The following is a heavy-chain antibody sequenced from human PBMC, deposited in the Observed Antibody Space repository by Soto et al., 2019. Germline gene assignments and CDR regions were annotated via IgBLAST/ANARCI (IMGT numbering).Heavy chain of an antibody. CDR1: GGSISSGNYY. CDR3: ATMGTPATPLYSFDY. CDR2: ISYSGSA. J-gene: IGHJ4*02. V-gene: IGHV4-30-4*01. Sequence: SETLSLTCTVSGGSISSGNYYWSWIRQPPGKGLEWIGFISYSGSAYYNPSLKSRVTISVDTSKNQFSLNLSFVTAADTAVYYCATMGTPATPLYSFDYWCQGPLVTLSS. D-gene: IGHD2-15*01.